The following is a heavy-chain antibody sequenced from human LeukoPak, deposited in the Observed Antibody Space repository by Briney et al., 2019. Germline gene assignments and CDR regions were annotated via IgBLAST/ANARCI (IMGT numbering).Heavy chain of an antibody. CDR2: INHSGST. J-gene: IGHJ6*03. CDR3: ARVGSGSYFHYYYMDV. V-gene: IGHV4-34*01. Sequence: SETLSLTCAVYGGSFSGYYWSWIRQPPGKGLEWIGEINHSGSTNYNPSLKSRVTISVDTSKNQFSLKLSSVTAADTAVYYCARVGSGSYFHYYYMDVWGKGTTVTVSS. D-gene: IGHD1-26*01. CDR1: GGSFSGYY.